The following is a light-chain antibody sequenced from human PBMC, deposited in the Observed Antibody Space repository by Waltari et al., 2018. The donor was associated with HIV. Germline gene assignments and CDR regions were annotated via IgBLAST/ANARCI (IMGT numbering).Light chain of an antibody. Sequence: DIVMPQSPLSLPVTPGEPASLSCRSRQSLLHSNGYNYLDWYLQKPGQSPQVLIYLGSHRASGVPDRFSGSGSGTDFTLKISRVEAEDVGVYYCMQALQSPRTFGQGTKLEI. CDR2: LGS. V-gene: IGKV2-28*01. CDR1: QSLLHSNGYNY. CDR3: MQALQSPRT. J-gene: IGKJ2*01.